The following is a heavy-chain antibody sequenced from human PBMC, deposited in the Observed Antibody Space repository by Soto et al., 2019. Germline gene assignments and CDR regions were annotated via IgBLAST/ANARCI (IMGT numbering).Heavy chain of an antibody. V-gene: IGHV1-18*01. Sequence: ASVKFSCKTSGYTFSSYGISWVRQAPGQGLEWMGWISVYNGNTNYAQKFQGRVTMTTDTSTSTAYMELRSLRSDDTAVYYCARADTMVRELLLWGQGTMVTVSS. CDR3: ARADTMVRELLL. CDR2: ISVYNGNT. CDR1: GYTFSSYG. D-gene: IGHD3-10*01. J-gene: IGHJ3*01.